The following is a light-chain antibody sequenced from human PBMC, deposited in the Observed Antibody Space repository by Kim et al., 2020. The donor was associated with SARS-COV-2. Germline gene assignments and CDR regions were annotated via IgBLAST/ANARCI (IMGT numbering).Light chain of an antibody. J-gene: IGKJ1*01. CDR1: QSLLDSTGYDY. CDR2: LGS. V-gene: IGKV2-28*01. Sequence: PASISCRSSQSLLDSTGYDYLDWYLQKPGQSPHLLIYLGSIRASGVPDRFSGSGSRTDFTLKISRVEAEDVGVYYCMQALQTPLTFGQGTKVDIK. CDR3: MQALQTPLT.